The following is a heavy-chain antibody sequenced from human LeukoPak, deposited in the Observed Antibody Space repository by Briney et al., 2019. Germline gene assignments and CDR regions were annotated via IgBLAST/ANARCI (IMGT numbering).Heavy chain of an antibody. V-gene: IGHV3-30*04. CDR2: ISDDGTNK. Sequence: PGGSLRLSWAASGXTFSSYAVHWVRQAPGKGLEWVAVISDDGTNKYYADSVRGRFTISRDNSKNTLYLQMNSLRAEDTAVYYCASRMTTGAYWGQGTLVTVSS. CDR1: GXTFSSYA. CDR3: ASRMTTGAY. J-gene: IGHJ4*02. D-gene: IGHD4-17*01.